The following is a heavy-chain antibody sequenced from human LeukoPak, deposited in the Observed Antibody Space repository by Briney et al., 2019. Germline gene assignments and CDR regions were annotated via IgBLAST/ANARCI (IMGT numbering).Heavy chain of an antibody. CDR1: GFTFSSYS. CDR2: ISSSSSYI. J-gene: IGHJ6*03. Sequence: PGGSLRLSCAASGFTFSSYSMNWVRQAPGKGLEWVSSISSSSSYIYYADSVKGRFTISRDNAKNSLYLQMNSLRAEDTAVYYCARESDSSGWYEHYYYYMDVWGKGTTVTISS. V-gene: IGHV3-21*01. CDR3: ARESDSSGWYEHYYYYMDV. D-gene: IGHD6-19*01.